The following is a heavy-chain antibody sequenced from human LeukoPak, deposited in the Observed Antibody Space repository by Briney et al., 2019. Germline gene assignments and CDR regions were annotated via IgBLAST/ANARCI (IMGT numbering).Heavy chain of an antibody. D-gene: IGHD2-2*01. CDR1: GYTHPELS. V-gene: IGHV1-24*01. CDR3: ATGCSSTSCYLDYYYYMDV. J-gene: IGHJ6*03. CDR2: FDPEYGET. Sequence: GASVKVSCKVSGYTHPELSMHWVRQARGKGREGMGGFDPEYGETIYAQKFQGRVTMTEDTSTDTAYMELSSLRSEDTAVYYCATGCSSTSCYLDYYYYMDVWGKGTTVTVSS.